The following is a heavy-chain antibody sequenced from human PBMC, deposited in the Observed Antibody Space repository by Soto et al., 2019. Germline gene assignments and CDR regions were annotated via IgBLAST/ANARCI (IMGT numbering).Heavy chain of an antibody. CDR2: IYYSGST. D-gene: IGHD2-15*01. CDR3: ARVPWPVVAATVRGAFDI. CDR1: GGSISSYY. Sequence: SETLSLTCTVSGGSISSYYWSWIRPPPGKGLEWIGYIYYSGSTNYNPSLKSRVTISVDTSKNQFSLKLSSVTAADTAVYYCARVPWPVVAATVRGAFDIWGQGTMVTVSS. J-gene: IGHJ3*02. V-gene: IGHV4-59*01.